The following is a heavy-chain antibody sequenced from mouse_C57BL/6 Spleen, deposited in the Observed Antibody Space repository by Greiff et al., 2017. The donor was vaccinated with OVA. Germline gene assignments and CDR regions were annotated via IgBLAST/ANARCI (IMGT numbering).Heavy chain of an antibody. D-gene: IGHD1-3*01. CDR2: ISNLADSI. V-gene: IGHV5-15*01. CDR3: ARPYKGYFDV. CDR1: GFTFSDYG. Sequence: EVQLVESGGGLVQPGGSLKLSCAASGFTFSDYGMAWVRQAPRKGPEWVAFISNLADSIYYADTETGRFTISRENATNTLYLEMSSLRSEDTAMYYCARPYKGYFDVWGTGTTVTVSS. J-gene: IGHJ1*03.